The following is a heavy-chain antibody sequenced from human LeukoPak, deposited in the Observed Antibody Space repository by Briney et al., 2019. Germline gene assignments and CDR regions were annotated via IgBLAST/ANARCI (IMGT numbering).Heavy chain of an antibody. CDR3: ARKLLGAARPGENNWFDP. J-gene: IGHJ5*02. D-gene: IGHD6-6*01. CDR1: GYTFTGYY. Sequence: ASVKVSCKASGYTFTGYYMHWVRQAPGQGLEWMGWINAYNGNTNYAQKLQGRVTMTTDTSTGTAYMELRSLRSDDTAVYYCARKLLGAARPGENNWFDPWGQGTLVTVSS. CDR2: INAYNGNT. V-gene: IGHV1-18*04.